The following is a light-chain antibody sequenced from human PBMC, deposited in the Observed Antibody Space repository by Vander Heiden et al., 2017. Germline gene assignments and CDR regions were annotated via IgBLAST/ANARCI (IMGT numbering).Light chain of an antibody. J-gene: IGKJ3*01. CDR2: AAS. Sequence: DTQMTQSPSSLSTSVGDRVTITCRASQSISSYLNWYQQKPGKAPKLLIYAASTLQSGVPSRFSGSGSGTDLTLTISSLQPEDFATYYCQQTYSTPFTFGPGTKVDIK. CDR3: QQTYSTPFT. CDR1: QSISSY. V-gene: IGKV1-39*01.